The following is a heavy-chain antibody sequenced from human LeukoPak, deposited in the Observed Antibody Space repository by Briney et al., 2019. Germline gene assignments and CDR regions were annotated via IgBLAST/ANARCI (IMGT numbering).Heavy chain of an antibody. CDR2: ISGSGGST. CDR1: GFTFSSYA. CDR3: AKRDGSGSYYNQFDY. D-gene: IGHD3-10*01. J-gene: IGHJ4*02. Sequence: GGSLRLSCAASGFTFSSYAMSWVRQAPGKGLEWVSAISGSGGSTYYADSVKGRFTISRDNSKNTLYLQMNSLRAEDTAVYYCAKRDGSGSYYNQFDYWGQGTLVTVSS. V-gene: IGHV3-23*01.